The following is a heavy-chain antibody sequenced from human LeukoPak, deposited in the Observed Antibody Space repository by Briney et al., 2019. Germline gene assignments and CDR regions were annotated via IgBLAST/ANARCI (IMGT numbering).Heavy chain of an antibody. CDR2: INHSGST. CDR3: ARGGPPRVVVAANGHIWFDP. CDR1: GGSFSGYY. D-gene: IGHD2-15*01. Sequence: KPSETLSLTCAVYGGSFSGYYWSWIRQPPGKGLEWIGEINHSGSTNYNPSLKSRVTISVDTSKNQFSLKLSSVTAADTAVYYCARGGPPRVVVAANGHIWFDPWGQGTLVTVSS. V-gene: IGHV4-34*01. J-gene: IGHJ5*02.